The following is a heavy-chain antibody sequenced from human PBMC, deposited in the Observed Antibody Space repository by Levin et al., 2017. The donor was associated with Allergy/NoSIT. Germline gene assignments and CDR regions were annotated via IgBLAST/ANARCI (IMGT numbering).Heavy chain of an antibody. D-gene: IGHD4-17*01. J-gene: IGHJ4*02. CDR2: ISNDGSNT. Sequence: GGSLRLSCAASGFTFSTYGMHWVRQAPGKGLEWVAVISNDGSNTYYIDSVKGRFTISRDNSKNTLYVQMNSLRAEDTAVYYCAKDRLPFTVTPLDYWGRGTLVTVSS. CDR1: GFTFSTYG. CDR3: AKDRLPFTVTPLDY. V-gene: IGHV3-30*18.